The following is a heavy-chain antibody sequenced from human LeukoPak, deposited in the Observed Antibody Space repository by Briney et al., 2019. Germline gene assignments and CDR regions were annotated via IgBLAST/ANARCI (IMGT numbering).Heavy chain of an antibody. D-gene: IGHD6-13*01. Sequence: GGSLRLSCAASGFTFSSYSMNWVRQAPGKGLEWVAVISYDGSNKYYADSVKGRFTISRDNSKNTLYLQMNSLRAEDTAVYYCARDREAAAPAALSGFFGYWGQGTLVTVSS. CDR1: GFTFSSYS. CDR2: ISYDGSNK. V-gene: IGHV3-30*03. CDR3: ARDREAAAPAALSGFFGY. J-gene: IGHJ4*02.